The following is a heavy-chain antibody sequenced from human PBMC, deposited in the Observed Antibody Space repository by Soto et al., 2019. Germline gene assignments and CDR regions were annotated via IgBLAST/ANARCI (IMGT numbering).Heavy chain of an antibody. Sequence: EVQLLESGGGLVQPGGSLRLSCAASGFTFSSYAMSWVRQAPGKGLEWVSAISGSGASTYYANSVKGRFTISRDNSKNTQYLQMNSLRAEDTAVYDCAKVLGSSGWVYWYFDLWGRGTLVTVSS. V-gene: IGHV3-23*01. D-gene: IGHD6-19*01. CDR3: AKVLGSSGWVYWYFDL. CDR1: GFTFSSYA. CDR2: ISGSGAST. J-gene: IGHJ2*01.